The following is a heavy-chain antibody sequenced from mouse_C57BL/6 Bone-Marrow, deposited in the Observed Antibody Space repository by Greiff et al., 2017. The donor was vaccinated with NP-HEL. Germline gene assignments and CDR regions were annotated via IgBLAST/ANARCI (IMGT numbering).Heavy chain of an antibody. CDR1: GFNIKDDY. J-gene: IGHJ4*01. CDR3: TTGLLNYAMDY. V-gene: IGHV14-4*01. Sequence: EVKLLESGAELVRPGASVKLSCTASGFNIKDDYMHWVKQRPEQGLEWIGWIDPENGDTEYASKFQGKATITADTSSNTAYLQLSSLTSEDTAVYYCTTGLLNYAMDYWGQGTSVTVSS. CDR2: IDPENGDT. D-gene: IGHD2-3*01.